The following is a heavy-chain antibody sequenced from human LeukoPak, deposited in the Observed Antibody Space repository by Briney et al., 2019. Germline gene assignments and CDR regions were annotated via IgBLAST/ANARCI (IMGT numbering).Heavy chain of an antibody. V-gene: IGHV3-7*01. CDR1: GFTFINDW. CDR3: ARIGYSSSSLDY. Sequence: GGSLRLSCAGSGFTFINDWMTWVRQAPGKGLEWVANIKQDGSQIYYVDSVKGRLTISRDNAKNSVYLQVNSLRVEDTAVYFCARIGYSSSSLDYWGQGTPVTVSS. CDR2: IKQDGSQI. D-gene: IGHD6-13*01. J-gene: IGHJ4*02.